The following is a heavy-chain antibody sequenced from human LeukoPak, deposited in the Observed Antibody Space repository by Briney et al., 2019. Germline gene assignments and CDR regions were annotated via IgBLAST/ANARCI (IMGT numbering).Heavy chain of an antibody. D-gene: IGHD6-19*01. J-gene: IGHJ4*02. CDR1: GGSISSYY. Sequence: SETLSLTCTVAGGSISSYYCSWIRQPPGKGLEWIWYIYYSGSTNYNPSLKSRVTISGDTPKNQFSPKLSSVTAADTAVYYCARGGSGWPFDYWGQGTLVTVSS. V-gene: IGHV4-59*01. CDR2: IYYSGST. CDR3: ARGGSGWPFDY.